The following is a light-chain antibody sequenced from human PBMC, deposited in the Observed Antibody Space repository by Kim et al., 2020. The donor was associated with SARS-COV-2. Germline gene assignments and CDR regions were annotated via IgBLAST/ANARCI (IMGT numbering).Light chain of an antibody. J-gene: IGKJ2*01. V-gene: IGKV1-5*01. CDR3: QQYHTFSYT. CDR2: DGS. Sequence: SASVGDRATITCRASQSINRWLAWYQQEPGKAPNLLIYDGSSLESGVPSRFSGSGSGTEFTLTISSLQPDDFATYYCQQYHTFSYTFGQGTKLEI. CDR1: QSINRW.